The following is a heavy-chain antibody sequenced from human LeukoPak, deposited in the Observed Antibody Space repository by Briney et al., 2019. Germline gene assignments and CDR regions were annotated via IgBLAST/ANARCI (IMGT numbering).Heavy chain of an antibody. J-gene: IGHJ6*03. CDR3: ARGGYGSGSQYYMDV. V-gene: IGHV1-2*02. CDR1: GYTFTGYY. Sequence: ASVKVSCKASGYTFTGYYMHWVRQAPGQGLEWMGWINPNSGGTNYAQKFQGRVTMTRDTSISTAYMELSRLRSDDTAVYYCARGGYGSGSQYYMDVWGKGTPVTVSS. D-gene: IGHD3-10*01. CDR2: INPNSGGT.